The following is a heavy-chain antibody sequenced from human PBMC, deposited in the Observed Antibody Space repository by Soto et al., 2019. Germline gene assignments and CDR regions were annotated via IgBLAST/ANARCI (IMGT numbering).Heavy chain of an antibody. CDR1: GASVTSPEHH. D-gene: IGHD2-2*01. CDR3: GRDLTSNANCIDP. J-gene: IGHJ5*02. CDR2: IYYTGKT. V-gene: IGHV4-30-4*01. Sequence: PSETLSLTCSVSGASVTSPEHHWTWIRQRPGKGLEWMGYIYYTGKTYYNPSLESRLTMSVDRSKNQFSLRLTSVTAADTAVYFCGRDLTSNANCIDPWGQGTLVTVSS.